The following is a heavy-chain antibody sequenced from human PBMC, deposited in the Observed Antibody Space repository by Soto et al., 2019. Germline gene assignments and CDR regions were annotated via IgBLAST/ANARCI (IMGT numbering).Heavy chain of an antibody. J-gene: IGHJ4*02. CDR2: ISGSGGST. CDR3: AKPQLSTVLPSPVDY. V-gene: IGHV3-23*01. D-gene: IGHD4-17*01. CDR1: GFTFSSYA. Sequence: GGSLRLSCAASGFTFSSYAVSWVRQAPGKGLEWLSSISGSGGSTDYADSVKGRFTISRDNSKNTLYLQMNSLRAEDTAVYYCAKPQLSTVLPSPVDYWGQGTLVTVSS.